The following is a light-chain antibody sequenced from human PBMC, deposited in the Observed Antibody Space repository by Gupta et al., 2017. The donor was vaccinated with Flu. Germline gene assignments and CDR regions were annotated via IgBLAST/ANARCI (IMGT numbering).Light chain of an antibody. CDR2: DAS. CDR1: QDINNY. Sequence: PSSLSASVGDRVTLTCQASQDINNYVNWYQQKPGKAPKLLIYDASNLETGAPSRFSGSGSGTDFTFTISSLHPEDFATYYCQQDNSLPQTFGQGTKLEI. V-gene: IGKV1-33*01. CDR3: QQDNSLPQT. J-gene: IGKJ2*01.